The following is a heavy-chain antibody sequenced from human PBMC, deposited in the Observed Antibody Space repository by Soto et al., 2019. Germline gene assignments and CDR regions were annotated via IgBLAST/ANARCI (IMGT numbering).Heavy chain of an antibody. CDR2: INPYNGKT. J-gene: IGHJ4*02. CDR3: ARVKIVVVVGGTPADY. D-gene: IGHD2-15*01. V-gene: IGHV1-18*01. CDR1: GYIFSTHG. Sequence: QVQLEQSGAEVKKSGASVKVSCKASGYIFSTHGINWVRQAPGQGLEWMGWINPYNGKTNYAQKFQGRVTMTTETSRKTAYMQLRSLRSDDTAVYYCARVKIVVVVGGTPADYWGQGTLVTVSS.